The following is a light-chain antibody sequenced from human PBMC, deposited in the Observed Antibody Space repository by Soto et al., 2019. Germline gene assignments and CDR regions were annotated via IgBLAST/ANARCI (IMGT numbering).Light chain of an antibody. J-gene: IGKJ4*01. Sequence: IVMTQSPGTLSVSPGERATLSCRASQSVSSNLAWYQQKTGQAPRLLIYGESTRATGIPDRFSGSGSGTDLNLAISRLEPEDFAVYYCQKYAIPPLTCGGGTKVDIK. CDR3: QKYAIPPLT. CDR1: QSVSSN. V-gene: IGKV3-15*01. CDR2: GES.